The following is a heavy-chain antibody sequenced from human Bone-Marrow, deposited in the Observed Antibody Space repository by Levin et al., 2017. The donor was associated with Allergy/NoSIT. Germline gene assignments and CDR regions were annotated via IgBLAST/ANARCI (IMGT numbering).Heavy chain of an antibody. CDR1: GFTFSDYY. V-gene: IGHV3-11*01. Sequence: LSLTCAASGFTFSDYYMSWIRQAPGKGLEWVSYISSSGSTIYYADSVKGRFTISRDNAKNSLYLQMNSMRAEDTAVYYCARRGLPSSGWYVYFDYWGQGTLVTVSS. CDR3: ARRGLPSSGWYVYFDY. J-gene: IGHJ4*02. CDR2: ISSSGSTI. D-gene: IGHD6-19*01.